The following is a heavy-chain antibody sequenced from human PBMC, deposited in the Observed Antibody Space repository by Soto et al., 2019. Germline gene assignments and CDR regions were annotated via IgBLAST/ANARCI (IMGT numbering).Heavy chain of an antibody. CDR1: GFTFRNYA. V-gene: IGHV3-30-3*01. Sequence: PGGSLRLSCAASGFTFRNYAMHWVRQAPGKGLEWVAVITYDGSEKFYADSVKGRFTSSRDNSKNTLYLQMNSLRAEDTAVYYCASGTNGAFFVYWGEGTLVTVSS. D-gene: IGHD2-8*01. CDR2: ITYDGSEK. CDR3: ASGTNGAFFVY. J-gene: IGHJ4*02.